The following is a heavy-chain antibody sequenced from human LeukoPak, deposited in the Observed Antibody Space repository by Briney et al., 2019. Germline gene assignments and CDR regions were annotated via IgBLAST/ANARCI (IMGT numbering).Heavy chain of an antibody. V-gene: IGHV1-8*01. CDR1: GYTFTSHD. D-gene: IGHD3-22*01. CDR3: ARGGSSYNDEHEEFDY. CDR2: MNPNSGYT. J-gene: IGHJ4*02. Sequence: ASVKVSCKASGYTFTSHDINWVRQATGQGLEGMGWMNPNSGYTGYEQKFQGRVTMTRDTSTSTAYMELSSLRSEDTAVYYCARGGSSYNDEHEEFDYWGQGTVVTVSS.